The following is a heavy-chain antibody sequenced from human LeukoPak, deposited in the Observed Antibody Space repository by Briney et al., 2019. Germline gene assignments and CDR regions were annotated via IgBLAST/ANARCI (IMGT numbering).Heavy chain of an antibody. D-gene: IGHD3-10*01. J-gene: IGHJ6*02. CDR1: GGSISSYY. CDR2: IYYSGST. Sequence: SETLSLTCTVSGGSISSYYWSWIRQPPGKGLEWIGYIYYSGSTNYNPSLKSRVTISIDTSKNQFSLKLSSVTAADTAVYYCARRRVWFGKYSYYYYGMDVWGQGTTVTVSS. CDR3: ARRRVWFGKYSYYYYGMDV. V-gene: IGHV4-59*08.